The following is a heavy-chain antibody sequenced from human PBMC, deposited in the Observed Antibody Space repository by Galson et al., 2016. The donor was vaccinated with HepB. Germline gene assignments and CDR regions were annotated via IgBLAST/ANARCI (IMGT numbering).Heavy chain of an antibody. J-gene: IGHJ6*02. Sequence: SVKVSCKASGGTFNNYAISWVRQAPGQGLEWMGGIIPLFNKASYAQYFQGRVTITADESTGAAYMELSSLRSEDTAVYYCGACITIFGSPSDYFGLDVWGQGTTVSVSS. V-gene: IGHV1-69*13. CDR1: GGTFNNYA. D-gene: IGHD3-3*01. CDR2: IIPLFNKA. CDR3: GACITIFGSPSDYFGLDV.